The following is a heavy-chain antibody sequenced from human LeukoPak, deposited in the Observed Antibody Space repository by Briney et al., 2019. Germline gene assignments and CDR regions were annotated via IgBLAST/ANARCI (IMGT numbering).Heavy chain of an antibody. CDR1: GFTFSSYA. Sequence: GGSLRLSCAASGFTFSSYAMSWVRQAPGKGLEWVTAISGSGGSTYYADSVKGRFTISRDNSKNTLYLQMNSLRAEDTAVYYCAKDQGYYGSGSYYNGWGQGTLVTVSS. D-gene: IGHD3-10*01. CDR3: AKDQGYYGSGSYYNG. CDR2: ISGSGGST. V-gene: IGHV3-23*01. J-gene: IGHJ4*02.